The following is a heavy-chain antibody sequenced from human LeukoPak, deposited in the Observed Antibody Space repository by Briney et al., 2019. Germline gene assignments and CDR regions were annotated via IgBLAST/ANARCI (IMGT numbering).Heavy chain of an antibody. CDR1: GFSLSTRGVG. D-gene: IGHD5-18*01. Sequence: SGPTLVKPTQTLTLTCTFSGFSLSTRGVGVGWIRQPPGKALEWLSLIYWDDDKRYSPSLKSRLTITKDTSKNQVVLTMTNMDPVDTATYYCAHRGAAAYSYGPPFDYWGQGTLVTVSS. CDR3: AHRGAAAYSYGPPFDY. V-gene: IGHV2-5*02. CDR2: IYWDDDK. J-gene: IGHJ4*02.